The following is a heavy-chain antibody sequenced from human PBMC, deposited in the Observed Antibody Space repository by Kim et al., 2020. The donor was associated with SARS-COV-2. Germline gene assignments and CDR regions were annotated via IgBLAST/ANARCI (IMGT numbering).Heavy chain of an antibody. D-gene: IGHD5-18*01. CDR3: ATRGYNNGGYFDF. Sequence: ASVKVSCKTSGYTFTSGYNFTRYYMHWVRQAPGQGLEWMGWIDPDSGDTRNAQKFQGRDTMTSDTSITTAYMDLTSLRSDDSAVYYCATRGYNNGGYFDFWGQGTLVTVSS. CDR2: IDPDSGDT. J-gene: IGHJ4*02. V-gene: IGHV1-2*02. CDR1: GYNFTRYY.